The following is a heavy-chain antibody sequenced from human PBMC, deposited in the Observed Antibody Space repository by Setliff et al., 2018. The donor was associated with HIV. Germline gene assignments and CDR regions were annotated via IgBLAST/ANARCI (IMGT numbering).Heavy chain of an antibody. J-gene: IGHJ2*01. Sequence: ASETLFLTCTVSGDSMTSGSYYWTWIRQPAGKRLEWIGRVTVNGATEYNPSLQSRVTISVDTSENQFSLKVTSVTAADTATYYCSRGPPFDRWGRGTLVTVSS. CDR1: GDSMTSGSYY. CDR2: VTVNGAT. CDR3: SRGPPFDR. V-gene: IGHV4-61*02.